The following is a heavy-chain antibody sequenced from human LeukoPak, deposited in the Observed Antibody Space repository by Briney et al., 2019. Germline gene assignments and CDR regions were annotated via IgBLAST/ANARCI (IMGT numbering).Heavy chain of an antibody. Sequence: GGSLRLSCAASGSTFSSYAMHWVRQAPGKGLEWVAVISYDGSNKYYADSVKGRFTISRDNSKNTLYLQMNSLRAEDTAVYYCARYGLPGVAAAALYYFDYWGQGTLVTVSS. V-gene: IGHV3-30*04. D-gene: IGHD6-13*01. CDR2: ISYDGSNK. CDR3: ARYGLPGVAAAALYYFDY. CDR1: GSTFSSYA. J-gene: IGHJ4*02.